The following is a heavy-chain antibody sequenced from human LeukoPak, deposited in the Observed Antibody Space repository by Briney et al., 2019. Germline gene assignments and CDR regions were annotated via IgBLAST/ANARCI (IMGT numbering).Heavy chain of an antibody. CDR2: LRSDGTDH. D-gene: IGHD3-22*01. V-gene: IGHV3-30*02. Sequence: GGSLRLSCAASGFIFSTYGMHWVRQAPGKGLEWVAFLRSDGTDHHYADSVQGRFTISRDNSKSTLFLQMNSLRAEDTAVYYCGKHDSGSYYWGQGTLVTVSS. CDR1: GFIFSTYG. CDR3: GKHDSGSYY. J-gene: IGHJ4*02.